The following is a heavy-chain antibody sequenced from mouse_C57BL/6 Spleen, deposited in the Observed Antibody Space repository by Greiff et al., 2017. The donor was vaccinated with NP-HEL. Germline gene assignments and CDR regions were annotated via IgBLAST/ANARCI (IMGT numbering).Heavy chain of an antibody. CDR1: GYAFSSSW. V-gene: IGHV1-82*01. J-gene: IGHJ2*01. Sequence: QVQLQHSGPELVKPGASVKISCKASGYAFSSSWMNWVKQRPGKGLEWIGRIYPGDGDTNYNGKFKGKATLTADKSSSTAYMQLSSLTSEDSAVYFCARDLYGRDYWGQGTTLTVSS. D-gene: IGHD1-1*01. CDR2: IYPGDGDT. CDR3: ARDLYGRDY.